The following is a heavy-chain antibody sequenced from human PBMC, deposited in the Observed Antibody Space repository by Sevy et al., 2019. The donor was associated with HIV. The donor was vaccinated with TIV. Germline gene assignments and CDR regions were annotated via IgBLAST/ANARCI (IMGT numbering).Heavy chain of an antibody. CDR2: INPNSGGT. V-gene: IGHV1-2*02. J-gene: IGHJ4*02. CDR1: GYTFTGYY. Sequence: ASVKVSCKASGYTFTGYYMHWVRQAPGQGLEWMGWINPNSGGTNYAQKFQGRVTMTRDTSISTAYMELSRLRSDDTALYYCASLRVVGYCSGGSCYGNDYWGQGTLVTVSS. D-gene: IGHD2-15*01. CDR3: ASLRVVGYCSGGSCYGNDY.